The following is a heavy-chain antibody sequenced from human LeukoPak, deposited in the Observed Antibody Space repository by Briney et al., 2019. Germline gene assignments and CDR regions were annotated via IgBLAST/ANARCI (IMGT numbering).Heavy chain of an antibody. Sequence: GRSLRLSCAASGFTFDDYAMHWVRQAPGKGLEWVSGISWNSGSIGYADSVKGRFTISRDNAKNSLYLQMNSLRDEDTALYSCANLGSAGCRRITSCSAYMDVWGKGTTVTVSS. CDR1: GFTFDDYA. CDR3: ANLGSAGCRRITSCSAYMDV. CDR2: ISWNSGSI. V-gene: IGHV3-9*01. J-gene: IGHJ6*03. D-gene: IGHD2-2*01.